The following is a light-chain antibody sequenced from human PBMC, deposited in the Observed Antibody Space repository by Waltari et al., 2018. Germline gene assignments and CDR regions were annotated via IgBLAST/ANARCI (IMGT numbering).Light chain of an antibody. V-gene: IGKV4-1*01. CDR2: WAS. Sequence: DIVMTQSPDSLAVSLGERATIHCKSSQSIFYSSNNKDYLAWYQIKPGQPPKLLIYWASTRESGVPDRFSGSGTGTDFTLTISSLQTEDVATYYCQQYRDTPYTFGQGTNLEI. J-gene: IGKJ2*01. CDR1: QSIFYSSNNKDY. CDR3: QQYRDTPYT.